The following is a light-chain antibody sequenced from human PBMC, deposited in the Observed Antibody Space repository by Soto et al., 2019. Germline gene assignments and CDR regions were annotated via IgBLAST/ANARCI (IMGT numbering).Light chain of an antibody. CDR3: QSFDTSLRGSV. V-gene: IGLV1-40*01. CDR1: SSNIGAGYD. J-gene: IGLJ3*02. CDR2: GNN. Sequence: QSVLTQPPSVSGAPGQRVTISCSGTSSNIGAGYDVPWYHQLPGTAPKLLIFGNNNRPSGVPARFSASRSGTSASLAITGLQAEDEADYYCQSFDTSLRGSVFGGGTKLTVL.